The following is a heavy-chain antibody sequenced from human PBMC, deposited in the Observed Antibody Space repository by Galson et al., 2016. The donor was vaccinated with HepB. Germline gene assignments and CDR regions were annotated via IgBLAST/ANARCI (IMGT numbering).Heavy chain of an antibody. D-gene: IGHD1-26*01. Sequence: SLRLSCAASGFTFSSYSMNWVRQAPGKGLEGVSSISSSSSYIYYADSVKGRFTISRDNAKNSLYLQMNSLRAEDTAVYYCARGDIVGAIFDYWGQGNLVTVSS. J-gene: IGHJ4*02. V-gene: IGHV3-21*01. CDR3: ARGDIVGAIFDY. CDR1: GFTFSSYS. CDR2: ISSSSSYI.